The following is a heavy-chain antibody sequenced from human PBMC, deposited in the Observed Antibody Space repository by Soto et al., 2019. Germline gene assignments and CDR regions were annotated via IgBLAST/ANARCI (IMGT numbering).Heavy chain of an antibody. CDR1: GGAFNNYG. CDR3: ARDGNLSSSYGDFDY. J-gene: IGHJ4*02. Sequence: QVELVQSGAEVKKPGSSVRVSCKASGGAFNNYGFTWVRQASGQGLEWMGQIIPLFSTTHYAQKFQGRVSITADGSTSTVHMELSSLTSEDTAVYYWARDGNLSSSYGDFDYWGQGTLVIVSS. V-gene: IGHV1-69*01. CDR2: IIPLFSTT. D-gene: IGHD6-6*01.